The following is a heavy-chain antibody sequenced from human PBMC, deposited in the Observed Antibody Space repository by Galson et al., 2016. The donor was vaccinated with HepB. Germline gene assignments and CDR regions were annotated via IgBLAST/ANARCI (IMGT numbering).Heavy chain of an antibody. V-gene: IGHV1-2*02. CDR2: INPHSGDT. CDR3: AGINHGSASAFDI. J-gene: IGHJ3*02. Sequence: SVKVSCKAAGYIFTAYYLHWVRQAPGQGLEWMGWINPHSGDTNYAQKSQGRVTMTRDTSVSTAYVDVSSLRSDDTAVYYCAGINHGSASAFDIWGQGTMVTVSS. D-gene: IGHD1-14*01. CDR1: GYIFTAYY.